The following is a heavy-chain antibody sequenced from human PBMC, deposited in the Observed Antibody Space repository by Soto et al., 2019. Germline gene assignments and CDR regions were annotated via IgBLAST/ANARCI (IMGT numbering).Heavy chain of an antibody. V-gene: IGHV3-74*01. D-gene: IGHD3-16*01. J-gene: IGHJ4*02. CDR1: GFIFSSDW. CDR2: INTDGSAT. CDR3: ARDRPGDQHYFDY. Sequence: GSLRLSCAASGFIFSSDWMHWVRQAPGKGLVWVSRINTDGSATSYADSVKGRFTISRDNANNMVYLQMNSLRAEDTAVYYCARDRPGDQHYFDYWGQGNMVTVS.